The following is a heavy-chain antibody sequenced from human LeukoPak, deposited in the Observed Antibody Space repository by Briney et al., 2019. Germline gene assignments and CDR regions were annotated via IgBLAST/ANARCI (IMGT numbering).Heavy chain of an antibody. CDR1: GFTFNTYT. CDR3: ARGAGRAVADLDS. D-gene: IGHD6-19*01. Sequence: GGSLRLSCAASGFTFNTYTINWVRQAPGKGLEWVSSISSSSIYIYYADSVKGRFNISRDNAKNSLYLQMNSLRAEDTAVYYCARGAGRAVADLDSWGQGTLVTVSS. CDR2: ISSSSIYI. J-gene: IGHJ4*02. V-gene: IGHV3-21*01.